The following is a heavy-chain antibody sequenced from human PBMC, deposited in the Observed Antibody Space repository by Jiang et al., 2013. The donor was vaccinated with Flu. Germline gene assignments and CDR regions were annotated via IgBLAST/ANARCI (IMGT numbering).Heavy chain of an antibody. CDR2: IYYSGST. CDR3: ARHKGNDFWSGYWEIDY. D-gene: IGHD3-3*01. CDR1: GGSISSSSYY. V-gene: IGHV4-39*01. J-gene: IGHJ4*02. Sequence: GSGLVKPSETLSLTCTVSGGSISSSSYYWGWIRQPPGKGLEWIGSIYYSGSTYYNPSLKSRVTISVDTSKNQFSLKLSSVTAADTAVYYCARHKGNDFWSGYWEIDYWGQGNPGHRLL.